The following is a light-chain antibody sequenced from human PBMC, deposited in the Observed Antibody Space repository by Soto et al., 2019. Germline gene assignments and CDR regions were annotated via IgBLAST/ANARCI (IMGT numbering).Light chain of an antibody. CDR2: SSN. Sequence: QSVLTQPPSASGTPGQRVTISCSGGISNIGSNTVTWYQQLPGTAPKLLIYSSNQRPSGVPDRFSGSRSGTSGSLAISGLQSEDEADYYCASWDDSLSGYVFGTGTKLTVL. V-gene: IGLV1-44*01. J-gene: IGLJ1*01. CDR3: ASWDDSLSGYV. CDR1: ISNIGSNT.